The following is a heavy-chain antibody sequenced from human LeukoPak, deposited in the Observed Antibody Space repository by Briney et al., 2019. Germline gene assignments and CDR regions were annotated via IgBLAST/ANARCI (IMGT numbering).Heavy chain of an antibody. CDR3: ARDFLGYCSGGSCYAGTFEI. D-gene: IGHD2-15*01. J-gene: IGHJ3*02. CDR2: ISWNSGSI. CDR1: GFIFNNYA. Sequence: SLRLSCAGSGFIFNNYAMHWVRQPPGKGLEWVSGISWNSGSIDYADSVKGRFTISRDNSKNTLYVQMNSLRAEDTALYYCARDFLGYCSGGSCYAGTFEIWGQGTMVTVSS. V-gene: IGHV3-9*01.